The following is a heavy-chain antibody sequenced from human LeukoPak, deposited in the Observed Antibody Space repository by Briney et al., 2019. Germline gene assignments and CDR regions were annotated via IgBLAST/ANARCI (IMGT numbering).Heavy chain of an antibody. D-gene: IGHD4-17*01. CDR2: IYHSGST. J-gene: IGHJ4*02. CDR3: ARHNSRGDYLFPLGY. Sequence: SETLSLTCAVSGCSISSGYYWGWIRQPPGKGLEWIGSIYHSGSTYYNPSLKSRVTISVDTSKNQFSLKLSSVTAADTAVYYCARHNSRGDYLFPLGYWGQGTLVTVSS. CDR1: GCSISSGYY. V-gene: IGHV4-38-2*01.